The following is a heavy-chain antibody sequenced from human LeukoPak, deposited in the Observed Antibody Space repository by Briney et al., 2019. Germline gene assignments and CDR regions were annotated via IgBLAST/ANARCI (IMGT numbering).Heavy chain of an antibody. Sequence: PSEXXSLTCAVYGGSFSGYYWSWIRQPPGKGLEWIGEINHSGSTNYNPSLTSRGTISVDTSKNQFSLKLSSVTAADTAVYYCARGQAYYDFWSGHPSPDYWGQGTLVTVSS. D-gene: IGHD3-3*01. CDR2: INHSGST. CDR1: GGSFSGYY. CDR3: ARGQAYYDFWSGHPSPDY. J-gene: IGHJ4*02. V-gene: IGHV4-34*01.